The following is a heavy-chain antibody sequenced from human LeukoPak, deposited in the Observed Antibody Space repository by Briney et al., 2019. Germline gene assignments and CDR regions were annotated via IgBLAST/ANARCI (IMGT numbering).Heavy chain of an antibody. D-gene: IGHD3-22*01. CDR1: GFTFGSYG. V-gene: IGHV3-30*18. CDR3: AKDSYYYDSSGVDY. CDR2: ISYDGSNK. J-gene: IGHJ4*02. Sequence: GGSLRLSCAASGFTFGSYGMHWVRQAPGKGLEWVAVISYDGSNKYYADSVKGRFTISRDNSKNTLYLQMNSLRAEDTAVYYCAKDSYYYDSSGVDYWGQGTLVTVSS.